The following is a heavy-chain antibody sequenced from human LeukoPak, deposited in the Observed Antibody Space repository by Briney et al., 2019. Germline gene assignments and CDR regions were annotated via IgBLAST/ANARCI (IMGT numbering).Heavy chain of an antibody. CDR2: MYHSGTT. J-gene: IGHJ4*02. D-gene: IGHD1-26*01. Sequence: SETLSLTCAVSDYSISSGYYWGWIRQPPGKRLEWIGSMYHSGTTYYNPSLKSRVTISVDTSKNQFSLKLTSVTAADTAVYYCARNYPPELFDYWGQGILVTVSS. CDR1: DYSISSGYY. CDR3: ARNYPPELFDY. V-gene: IGHV4-38-2*01.